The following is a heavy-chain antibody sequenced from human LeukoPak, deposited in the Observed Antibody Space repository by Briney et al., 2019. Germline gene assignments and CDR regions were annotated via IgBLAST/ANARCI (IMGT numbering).Heavy chain of an antibody. D-gene: IGHD2-2*01. CDR1: GGSFSGYY. Sequence: SETLSLTCAVYGGSFSGYYWSWIRQPPGKGLEWIGEINHSGSTNYNPSLKSRATISVDTSKNQFSLKLSSVTAADTAVYYCARDVLGVVDAFDIWGQGTMVTVSS. J-gene: IGHJ3*02. V-gene: IGHV4-34*01. CDR3: ARDVLGVVDAFDI. CDR2: INHSGST.